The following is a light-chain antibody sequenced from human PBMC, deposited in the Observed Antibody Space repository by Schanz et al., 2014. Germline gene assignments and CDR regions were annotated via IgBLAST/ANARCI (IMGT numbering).Light chain of an antibody. CDR2: DVS. J-gene: IGLJ1*01. CDR3: SSYTSSSTLYV. CDR1: SSDIGGYNY. Sequence: QSALTQPASVSGSPGQSITISCTGTSSDIGGYNYVSWYQQHPGKAPKVMIYDVSNRPSGVSNRFSGSKSGNTASLTISGLQTEDEADYYCSSYTSSSTLYVFGTGTKLTV. V-gene: IGLV2-14*03.